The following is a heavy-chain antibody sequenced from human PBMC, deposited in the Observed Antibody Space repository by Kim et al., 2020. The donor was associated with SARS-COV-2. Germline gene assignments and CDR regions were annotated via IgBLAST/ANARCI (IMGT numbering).Heavy chain of an antibody. CDR2: IYYSGST. D-gene: IGHD6-13*01. J-gene: IGHJ5*02. V-gene: IGHV4-59*01. Sequence: SETLSLTCTVSGGSISSYYWSWIRQPPGKGLEWIGYIYYSGSTNYNPSLKSRVTISVDTSKNQFSLKLSSVTAADTAVYYCARHQQLTPYNWFDPWGQGTLVTVSS. CDR1: GGSISSYY. CDR3: ARHQQLTPYNWFDP.